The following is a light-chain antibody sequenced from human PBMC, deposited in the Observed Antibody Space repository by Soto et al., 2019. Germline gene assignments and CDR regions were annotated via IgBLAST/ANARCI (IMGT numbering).Light chain of an antibody. Sequence: EIVLTQSPGTLSLSPGERATLSCRASQTVTNHLAWYQQKAGQPPRLLIFDASTRASGIPPRFSGSGSGTDFTLTISRVDPDDFAVYYCQQRVNWPLTFGGGTKVDIK. V-gene: IGKV3-11*01. CDR1: QTVTNH. CDR2: DAS. J-gene: IGKJ4*01. CDR3: QQRVNWPLT.